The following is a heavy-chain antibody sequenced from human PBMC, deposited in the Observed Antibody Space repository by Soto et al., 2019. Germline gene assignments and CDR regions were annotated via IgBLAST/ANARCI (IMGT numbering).Heavy chain of an antibody. CDR3: ARHWLLPVAGYYFDY. J-gene: IGHJ4*02. Sequence: SETLSLTCTVSSVSIYSGSFHWGWIRQPPGKGLEWIGSINFSGSTYYNPSLRSRVTISVDTSKNQFSLKVGSATAADTAVYYCARHWLLPVAGYYFDYWSQGTLVTVSS. CDR2: INFSGST. CDR1: SVSIYSGSFH. V-gene: IGHV4-39*01. D-gene: IGHD6-19*01.